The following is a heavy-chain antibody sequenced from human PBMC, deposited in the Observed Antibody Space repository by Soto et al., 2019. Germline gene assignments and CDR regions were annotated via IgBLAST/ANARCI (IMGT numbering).Heavy chain of an antibody. J-gene: IGHJ5*02. CDR1: GFTFRRFT. CDR3: TRDASRDSSARGWFDP. D-gene: IGHD6-13*01. CDR2: ISSNSAYI. V-gene: IGHV3-21*01. Sequence: GGSLRLSCAASGFTFRRFTMNWVRQAPGKGLEWVSTISSNSAYIYYTDALRGRFTISRDNAKNSLHLQMNSLRAEDTAVYYCTRDASRDSSARGWFDPWGPGTLVTVSS.